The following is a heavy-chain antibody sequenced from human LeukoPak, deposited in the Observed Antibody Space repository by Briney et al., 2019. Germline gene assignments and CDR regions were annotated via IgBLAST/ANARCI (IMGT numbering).Heavy chain of an antibody. D-gene: IGHD3-16*01. CDR3: ARTAVYDYVWGSHQYYFDY. CDR1: GGTFSSYA. J-gene: IGHJ4*02. CDR2: IIPILGIA. V-gene: IGHV1-69*04. Sequence: ASVKVSCKTSGGTFSSYAISWVRQAPGQGLEWMGRIIPILGIANYAQKFQGGVTITADKSTSTAYMELSSLRSEDTAVYYCARTAVYDYVWGSHQYYFDYWGQGTLVTVSS.